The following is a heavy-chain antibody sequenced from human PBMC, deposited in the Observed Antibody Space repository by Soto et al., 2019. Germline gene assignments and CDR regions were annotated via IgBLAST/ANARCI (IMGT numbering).Heavy chain of an antibody. V-gene: IGHV4-31*03. CDR3: ARAAIAASGRPWLDP. J-gene: IGHJ5*02. CDR1: GGSISSGGYY. D-gene: IGHD6-13*01. CDR2: IYYSGST. Sequence: SETLSLTCTVSGGSISSGGYYWSWIRQHPGEGLEWIGDIYYSGSTYYNPSLRSRLTISLDTSKNHFSLKLTSVTAADTAVYYCARAAIAASGRPWLDPWGQGTLVTVSS.